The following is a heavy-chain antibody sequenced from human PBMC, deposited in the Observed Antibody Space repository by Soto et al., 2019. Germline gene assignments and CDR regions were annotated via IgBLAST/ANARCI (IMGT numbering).Heavy chain of an antibody. CDR1: GFTFSSYA. D-gene: IGHD4-17*01. CDR3: VKGSAGDYDYYYGMDV. Sequence: GGSLSLSCSASGFTFSSYAMHWVRQAPGKGLEYVSAISSNGGSTYYADSVKGRFTISRDNSKNTLYLQMSSLRAEDTAVYYCVKGSAGDYDYYYGMDVWGQGTTVTVSS. V-gene: IGHV3-64D*08. J-gene: IGHJ6*02. CDR2: ISSNGGST.